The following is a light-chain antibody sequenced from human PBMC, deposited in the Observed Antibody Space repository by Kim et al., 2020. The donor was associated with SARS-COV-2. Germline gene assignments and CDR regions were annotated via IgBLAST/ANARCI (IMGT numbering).Light chain of an antibody. CDR1: SSDIGAYKY. CDR3: TSYAGSNNLDV. V-gene: IGLV2-8*01. J-gene: IGLJ1*01. Sequence: QSVTISCNGTSSDIGAYKYVSWYQQHPGKAPKLMIYEVNRRPSGVPDRFSGSKSGNTASLTVSGLQAEDEADYYCTSYAGSNNLDVFGTGTKVTV. CDR2: EVN.